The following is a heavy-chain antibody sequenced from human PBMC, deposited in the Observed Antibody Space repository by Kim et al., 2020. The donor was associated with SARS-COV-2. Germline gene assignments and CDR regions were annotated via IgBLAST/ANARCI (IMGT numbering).Heavy chain of an antibody. J-gene: IGHJ4*02. Sequence: NYAQKFQGRVTMTRDTSISTAYMELSRLRSDDTAVYYCARGSIVGASFDYWGQGTLVTVSS. CDR3: ARGSIVGASFDY. V-gene: IGHV1-2*02. D-gene: IGHD1-26*01.